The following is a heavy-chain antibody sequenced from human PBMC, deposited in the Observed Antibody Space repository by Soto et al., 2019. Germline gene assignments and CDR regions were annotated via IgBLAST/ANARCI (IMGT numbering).Heavy chain of an antibody. J-gene: IGHJ4*02. CDR3: ECGCSTYDPSDY. Sequence: CVNKKQVKGLEWIGEIYHSGSTNYNPSLKSRVTISVDKSKHQFSLKLSSVTAADTAVYDCECGCSTYDPSDYLVQRTLVTVSS. CDR2: IYHSGST. V-gene: IGHV4-4*02. D-gene: IGHD5-12*01.